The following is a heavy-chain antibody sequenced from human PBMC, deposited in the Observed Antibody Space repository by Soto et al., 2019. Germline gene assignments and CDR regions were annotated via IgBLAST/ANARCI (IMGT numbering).Heavy chain of an antibody. J-gene: IGHJ5*02. D-gene: IGHD2-2*01. CDR1: GHTFTGYY. Sequence: QVQPVQSGAEVKKPGASVKISCKASGHTFTGYYIHWVRQSPGQGLEWMGWINHNSGGTDYGQKFQGRVTMTRETSMSTDYMELTRLRSAETAVYYCARGKAIDAEISNWFDPWGQATLVTVSS. CDR3: ARGKAIDAEISNWFDP. CDR2: INHNSGGT. V-gene: IGHV1-2*02.